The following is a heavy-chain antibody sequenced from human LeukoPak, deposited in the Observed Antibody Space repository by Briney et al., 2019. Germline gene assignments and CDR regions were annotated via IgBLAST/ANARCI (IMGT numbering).Heavy chain of an antibody. CDR3: ARVGTRGTRFDP. CDR1: DYTFTSYG. D-gene: IGHD1-14*01. CDR2: ISGYNGNT. V-gene: IGHV1-18*01. Sequence: ASVKVSCKASDYTFTSYGISWVRQAPGQGLEWLGWISGYNGNTNYAQNLQGRVTMTTDTSTNTAYMELRSLRSDDTAVYYCARVGTRGTRFDPWGQGTLVTVSS. J-gene: IGHJ5*02.